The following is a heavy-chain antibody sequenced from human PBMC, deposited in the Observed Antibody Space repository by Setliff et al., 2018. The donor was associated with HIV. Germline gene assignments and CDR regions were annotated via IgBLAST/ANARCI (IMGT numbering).Heavy chain of an antibody. CDR3: ARQYNRQYGMDV. V-gene: IGHV4-38-2*01. CDR2: IYHSGST. J-gene: IGHJ6*02. D-gene: IGHD1-20*01. Sequence: SETLFLTCAVSGYSISSGYYWGWIRQPPGKGLEWIGSIYHSGSTYYNPSLKSRVTISVDTSKNQFSLKLSSVTAADTAVYYCARQYNRQYGMDVWGQGTTVTVSS. CDR1: GYSISSGYY.